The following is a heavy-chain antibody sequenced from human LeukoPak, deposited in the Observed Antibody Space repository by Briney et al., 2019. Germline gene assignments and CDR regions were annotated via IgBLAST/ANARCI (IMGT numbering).Heavy chain of an antibody. D-gene: IGHD6-13*01. CDR3: ASRSSAEVDY. CDR2: IIPIFGTA. V-gene: IGHV1-69*13. Sequence: RASVKVSCKASGYSFTSYGFNWVRQAPGQGLEWMGGIIPIFGTANYAQKFQGRVTITADESTSTAYMELSSLRSEDTAVYYCASRSSAEVDYWGQGTLVTVSS. J-gene: IGHJ4*02. CDR1: GYSFTSYG.